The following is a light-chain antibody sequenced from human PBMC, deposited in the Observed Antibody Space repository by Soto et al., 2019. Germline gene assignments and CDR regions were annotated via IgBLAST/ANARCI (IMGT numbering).Light chain of an antibody. CDR2: GAS. V-gene: IGKV3-20*01. CDR1: QSVSSSY. CDR3: QQDGSSQT. J-gene: IGKJ1*01. Sequence: EIVLTQSPGTLSLSPGERATLSCRASQSVSSSYLAWYQQKPGQAPRLLIYGASSRATGIPDRFSGSGSGTDFTLTISRLEPEDCAVYYCQQDGSSQTFGQGTKVDIK.